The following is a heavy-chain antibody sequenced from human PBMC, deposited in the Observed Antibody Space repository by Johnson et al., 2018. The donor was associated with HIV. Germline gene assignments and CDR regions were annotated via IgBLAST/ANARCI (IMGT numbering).Heavy chain of an antibody. D-gene: IGHD3-9*01. CDR1: GFTFSSYW. V-gene: IGHV3-7*01. J-gene: IGHJ3*02. CDR2: IKQDGSEK. Sequence: VQLVESGGGLVQPGGSLRLSCAASGFTFSSYWMSWVRQAPGKGLEWVANIKQDGSEKYYVDSVKGRFTISRDNAKNSLYLQMNSLRAEDTAVFYCARDRGLRYFDWLSDHDAFDIWDQGTMVTVSS. CDR3: ARDRGLRYFDWLSDHDAFDI.